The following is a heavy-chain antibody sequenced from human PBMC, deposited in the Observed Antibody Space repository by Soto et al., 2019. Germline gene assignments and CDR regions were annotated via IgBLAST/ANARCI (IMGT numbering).Heavy chain of an antibody. V-gene: IGHV3-30-3*01. CDR3: AREDIVVVVAATPSYGMDV. D-gene: IGHD2-15*01. J-gene: IGHJ6*02. Sequence: GGSLRLSCAASGFTFSSYAMHWVRQAPGKGLEWVAVISYDGSNKYYADSVKGRFTISRDNSKNTLYLQMNSLRAEDTAVYYCAREDIVVVVAATPSYGMDVWGQGTTVTVSS. CDR1: GFTFSSYA. CDR2: ISYDGSNK.